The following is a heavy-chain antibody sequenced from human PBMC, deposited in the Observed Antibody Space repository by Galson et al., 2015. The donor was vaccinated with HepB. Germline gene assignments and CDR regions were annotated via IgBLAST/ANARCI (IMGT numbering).Heavy chain of an antibody. Sequence: SETLSLTCTVSGGSISSSSYYWGWIRQPPGKGLEWIGSIYYSGSTYYNPSLKSRVTISVDTSKNQFSLKLSSVTAADTAVYYCAIQSPRIKSTWELRAFDIWGQGTMVTVSS. J-gene: IGHJ3*02. CDR3: AIQSPRIKSTWELRAFDI. V-gene: IGHV4-39*01. CDR1: GGSISSSSYY. CDR2: IYYSGST. D-gene: IGHD1-26*01.